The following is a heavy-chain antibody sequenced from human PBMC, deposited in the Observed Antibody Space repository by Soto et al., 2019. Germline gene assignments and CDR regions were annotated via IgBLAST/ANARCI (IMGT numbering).Heavy chain of an antibody. D-gene: IGHD3-3*01. Sequence: QVQLVQSGAEVKKPGSSVKVSCKASGGTFSSYAISWVRQAPGQGLEWMGGIIPIFGTANYAQKFQGRVTITADESTSTAYMELSSLRSEDTALYYCARERVTIFGVVIMSSGMDVWGQGTTVTVSS. V-gene: IGHV1-69*01. CDR1: GGTFSSYA. CDR2: IIPIFGTA. J-gene: IGHJ6*02. CDR3: ARERVTIFGVVIMSSGMDV.